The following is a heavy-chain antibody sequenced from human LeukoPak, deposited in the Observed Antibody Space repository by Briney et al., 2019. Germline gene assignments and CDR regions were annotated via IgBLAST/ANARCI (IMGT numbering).Heavy chain of an antibody. V-gene: IGHV4-4*07. CDR3: ARGGITMVRGVPLDV. CDR1: GASISSYY. D-gene: IGHD3-10*01. CDR2: IYTSGST. Sequence: SETLSLTCTVSGASISSYYWTWIRQPAGKGLEWIGRIYTSGSTNYNPSLKSRVTISVDTSKNQFSLKLSSVTAADTAVYYCARGGITMVRGVPLDVWGQGTTVTVSS. J-gene: IGHJ6*02.